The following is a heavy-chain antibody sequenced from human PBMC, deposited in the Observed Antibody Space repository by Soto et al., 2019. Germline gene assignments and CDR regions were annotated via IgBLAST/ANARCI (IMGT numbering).Heavy chain of an antibody. V-gene: IGHV4-39*01. J-gene: IGHJ4*02. CDR1: GGSISSSSYY. D-gene: IGHD3-22*01. CDR2: IYYSGST. Sequence: QLQLQESGPGLVKPSETLSLTCTVSGGSISSSSYYWGWIRQPPGKGLEWIGSIYYSGSTYYNPSLKSRVTISVDTSKNQFSLKLSSVTAADTAVYYCARHNYDSDFDYWGQGTLVTVSS. CDR3: ARHNYDSDFDY.